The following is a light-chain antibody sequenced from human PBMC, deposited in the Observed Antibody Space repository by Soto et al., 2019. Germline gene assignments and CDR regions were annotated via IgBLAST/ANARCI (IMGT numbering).Light chain of an antibody. Sequence: EIVLTQSPGTLSLSPGERATLSCRASQSVSSSYLAWYQQKPGQAPRLLIYGASSRATGTPDRFSGSGSGTDFARTISRLEPEDFAVYYCQQYGSSSYTFGQGTKLEIK. V-gene: IGKV3-20*01. CDR2: GAS. CDR1: QSVSSSY. CDR3: QQYGSSSYT. J-gene: IGKJ2*01.